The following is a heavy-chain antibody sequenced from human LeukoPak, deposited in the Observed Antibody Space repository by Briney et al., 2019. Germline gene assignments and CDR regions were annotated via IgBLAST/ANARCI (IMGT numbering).Heavy chain of an antibody. J-gene: IGHJ3*02. CDR3: ARTVTLGYCSSTSCSDALDI. V-gene: IGHV5-51*01. CDR1: GYSFTSYW. CDR2: IYPGDSDT. D-gene: IGHD2-2*01. Sequence: GESLKISCKGPGYSFTSYWIGWVRQMPGKGLEWMGIIYPGDSDTRYSPSFQGQVTISADKSISTAYLQWSSLKASDTAMYYCARTVTLGYCSSTSCSDALDIWGQGTMVTVSS.